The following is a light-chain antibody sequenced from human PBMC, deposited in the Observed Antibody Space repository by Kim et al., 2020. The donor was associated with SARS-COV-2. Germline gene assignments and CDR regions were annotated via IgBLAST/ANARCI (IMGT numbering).Light chain of an antibody. Sequence: EIVLTQSPATLSVSPGERATLSCMASQSVSSNLAWYQQKPGQAPRLLIYGASNRATGIPARFSGSGSGTEFTLTISSLQSEDFAVYYCQQYNNWPPGFGQGTKLEIK. CDR3: QQYNNWPPG. CDR2: GAS. J-gene: IGKJ2*03. CDR1: QSVSSN. V-gene: IGKV3-15*01.